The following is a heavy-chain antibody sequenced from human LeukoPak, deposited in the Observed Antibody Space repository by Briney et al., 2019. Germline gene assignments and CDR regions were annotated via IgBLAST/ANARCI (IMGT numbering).Heavy chain of an antibody. V-gene: IGHV4-34*01. J-gene: IGHJ4*02. D-gene: IGHD3-22*01. Sequence: SETLSLTCAVYGGSFSGYYWSWIRQPPGKGLEWIGKINHSGSTNYNPSLKSRVTISVDTSKNQFSLKLSSVTAADTAVYYCARVRDTYYHDSSGQQFDYWGQGTLVTVSS. CDR1: GGSFSGYY. CDR2: INHSGST. CDR3: ARVRDTYYHDSSGQQFDY.